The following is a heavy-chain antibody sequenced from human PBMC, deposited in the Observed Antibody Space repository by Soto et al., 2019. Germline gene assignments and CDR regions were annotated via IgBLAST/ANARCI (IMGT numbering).Heavy chain of an antibody. CDR1: GGSISSYY. D-gene: IGHD3-10*01. Sequence: PSETLSLTCTVSGGSISSYYWSWIRQPPGKGLEWIGYIYYSGSTNYNPSLKSRVTISVDTSKNQFSLKLSSVTAADTAVYYCARVRARTNYYYYGMDVWGQGTTVTVSS. J-gene: IGHJ6*02. CDR2: IYYSGST. V-gene: IGHV4-59*01. CDR3: ARVRARTNYYYYGMDV.